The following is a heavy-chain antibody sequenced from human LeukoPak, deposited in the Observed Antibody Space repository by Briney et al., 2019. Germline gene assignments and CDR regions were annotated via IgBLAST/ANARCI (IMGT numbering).Heavy chain of an antibody. D-gene: IGHD6-13*01. CDR2: ISGSGGST. Sequence: PGGSLRLSCAASGFIFSSYAMSWVRQAPGKGLEWVSAISGSGGSTYYADSVKGRFTISRDNSKNTLSLQMNSLRAEDTAVYYCAKAAGTYYYYYGMDVWGQGTTVTVSS. CDR1: GFIFSSYA. CDR3: AKAAGTYYYYYGMDV. V-gene: IGHV3-23*01. J-gene: IGHJ6*02.